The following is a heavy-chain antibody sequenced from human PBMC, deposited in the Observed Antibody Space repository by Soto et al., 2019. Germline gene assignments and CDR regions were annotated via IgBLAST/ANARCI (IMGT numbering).Heavy chain of an antibody. D-gene: IGHD3-3*01. CDR2: IYYSGGT. V-gene: IGHV4-30-4*01. J-gene: IGHJ6*02. CDR3: ARGEILSIFGVVPIAGMDV. CDR1: GVSISSGDYY. Sequence: SETLSLTCTVSGVSISSGDYYWSWIRQPPGKGLEWIGYIYYSGGTYYNPSLKSRVTISVDTSKNQFSLKLSSVTAADTAVYYCARGEILSIFGVVPIAGMDVWGQGTTVTVSS.